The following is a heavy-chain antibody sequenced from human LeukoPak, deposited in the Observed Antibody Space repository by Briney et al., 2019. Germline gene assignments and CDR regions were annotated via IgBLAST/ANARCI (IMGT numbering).Heavy chain of an antibody. Sequence: ASVKVSCKGAGYTFTSYGINWVRQAPGQGLEWMGWISTYNGDTNYAQKLQDRVTMTTDTSTSTAYMELRSLRSDDTAVYYCARGSSYGFSMGYWGQGTLVTVSS. CDR3: ARGSSYGFSMGY. V-gene: IGHV1-18*01. D-gene: IGHD5-18*01. CDR1: GYTFTSYG. CDR2: ISTYNGDT. J-gene: IGHJ4*02.